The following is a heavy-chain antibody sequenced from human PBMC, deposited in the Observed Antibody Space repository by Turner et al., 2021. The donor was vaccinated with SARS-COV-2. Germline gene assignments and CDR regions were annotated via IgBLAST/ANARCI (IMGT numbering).Heavy chain of an antibody. Sequence: RLSCEASGFTFSSYAMSWVRQAPGKGLEWVSAISGSGGSTYYADSVKGRFTISRDNSKNTLYLQMNSLRAEDSAVYYCAKADRVMIVVVITLFDYWGQGTLVTVSS. V-gene: IGHV3-23*01. CDR3: AKADRVMIVVVITLFDY. CDR1: GFTFSSYA. D-gene: IGHD3-22*01. CDR2: ISGSGGST. J-gene: IGHJ4*02.